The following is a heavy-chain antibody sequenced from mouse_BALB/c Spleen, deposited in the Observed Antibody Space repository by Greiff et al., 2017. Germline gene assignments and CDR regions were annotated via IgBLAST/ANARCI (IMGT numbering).Heavy chain of an antibody. Sequence: VQLQQSGAELMKPGASVKISCKATGYTFSSYWIEWVKQRPGHGLEWIGEILPGSGSTNYNEKFKGKATFTADTSSNTAYMQLSSLTSEDSAVYYCARSPDYYYGSRFAYWGQGTLVTVSA. V-gene: IGHV1-9*01. J-gene: IGHJ3*01. D-gene: IGHD1-1*01. CDR3: ARSPDYYYGSRFAY. CDR1: GYTFSSYW. CDR2: ILPGSGST.